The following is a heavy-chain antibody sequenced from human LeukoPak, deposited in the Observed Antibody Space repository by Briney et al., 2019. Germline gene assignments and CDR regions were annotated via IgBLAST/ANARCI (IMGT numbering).Heavy chain of an antibody. Sequence: GGSLRLSCAASGFTFSSYEMNWVRQAPGKGLEWVSYISSSGSTIYYADSVKGRFTISRDNAKNSLYLQMNSLRAEDTAVYYCARPISKRWLLDYWGQGTLVTVSS. CDR1: GFTFSSYE. V-gene: IGHV3-48*03. J-gene: IGHJ4*02. CDR2: ISSSGSTI. D-gene: IGHD5-24*01. CDR3: ARPISKRWLLDY.